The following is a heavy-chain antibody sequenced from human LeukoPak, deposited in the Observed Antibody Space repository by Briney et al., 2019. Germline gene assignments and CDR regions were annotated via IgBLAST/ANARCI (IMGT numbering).Heavy chain of an antibody. J-gene: IGHJ4*02. D-gene: IGHD6-19*01. CDR1: GFTFSDFG. CDR2: ISYDGKNK. CDR3: ATKTPFAVAPRG. Sequence: GGSLRLSCAASGFTFSDFGMHWVRQAPGRGLEWVAVISYDGKNKYYADSVKGRFTISRDNSRNTLYLQMNSLRAEDTAVYYCATKTPFAVAPRGWGQGTLVTVSS. V-gene: IGHV3-30*03.